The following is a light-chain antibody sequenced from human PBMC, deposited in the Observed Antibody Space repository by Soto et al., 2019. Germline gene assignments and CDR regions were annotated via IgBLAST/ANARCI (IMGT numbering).Light chain of an antibody. Sequence: IVCSPSPGPLSLFTVERAPLSSRASQSVSNNYLAWHQQPPGPPPRLLIYAASNRSTGIPDSFSGGGSGTDFTPTISLLEPEDFAVYYRQQYGSSGTFGQGTKVDIK. CDR3: QQYGSSGT. J-gene: IGKJ1*01. CDR1: QSVSNNY. CDR2: AAS. V-gene: IGKV3-20*01.